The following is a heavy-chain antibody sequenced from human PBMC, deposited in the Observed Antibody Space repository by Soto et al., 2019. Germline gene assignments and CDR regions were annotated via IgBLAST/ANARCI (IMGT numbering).Heavy chain of an antibody. D-gene: IGHD3-3*01. CDR2: IYYSGNA. CDR1: GGSISSYY. CDR3: ARAPDTYDYYLFYFDY. Sequence: SETLSLTCTVSGGSISSYYWSWIRQPPGKGLEWIGYIYYSGNAYYNPSLKSRATISVDTSKNQFSLKLSSVTAADTAVYYCARAPDTYDYYLFYFDYWGQGTLVTVSS. V-gene: IGHV4-59*01. J-gene: IGHJ4*02.